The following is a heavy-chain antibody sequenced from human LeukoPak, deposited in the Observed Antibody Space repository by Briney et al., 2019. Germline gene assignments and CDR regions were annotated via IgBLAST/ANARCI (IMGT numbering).Heavy chain of an antibody. V-gene: IGHV3-53*01. D-gene: IGHD3-10*01. CDR3: ARDPASGSGSFDY. CDR2: IYSGGST. Sequence: GGSLRLSCAASGFTFSSYSMNWVRQAPGKGLEWVSVIYSGGSTYYADPVKGRFTISRDNSKNTLYLQMNSLRAEDTAVYYCARDPASGSGSFDYWGQGTLVSVSS. CDR1: GFTFSSYS. J-gene: IGHJ4*02.